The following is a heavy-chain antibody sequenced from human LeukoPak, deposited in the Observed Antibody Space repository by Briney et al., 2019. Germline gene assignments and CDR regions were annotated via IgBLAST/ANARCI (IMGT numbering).Heavy chain of an antibody. CDR1: GGSISSGGYY. CDR3: ALDIVVVPAATVFGGRFQH. CDR2: IYHSGST. Sequence: SETLSLTCTVSGGSISSGGYYWSWIRQPPGKGLEWIGYIYHSGSTYYNPSLKSRVTISVDRSKNQFSLKLSSVTAADTAVYYCALDIVVVPAATVFGGRFQHWGQGTLVTVSS. J-gene: IGHJ1*01. D-gene: IGHD2-2*01. V-gene: IGHV4-30-2*01.